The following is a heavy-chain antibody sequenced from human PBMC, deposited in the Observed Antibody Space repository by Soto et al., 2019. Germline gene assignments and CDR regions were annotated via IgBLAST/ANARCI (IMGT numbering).Heavy chain of an antibody. D-gene: IGHD4-17*01. CDR2: ISSSGSTI. Sequence: QVQLVESGGGLVKPGGSLRLSCAASGFTFSDYYMSWIPQAPGKGLEWVSYISSSGSTIYYADSVKGRFTISRDNAKKSLYLQMNSLRAEDTAVSYCARDRPRTTVTTALGYFAYWGQGTLVTVSS. V-gene: IGHV3-11*01. J-gene: IGHJ4*02. CDR3: ARDRPRTTVTTALGYFAY. CDR1: GFTFSDYY.